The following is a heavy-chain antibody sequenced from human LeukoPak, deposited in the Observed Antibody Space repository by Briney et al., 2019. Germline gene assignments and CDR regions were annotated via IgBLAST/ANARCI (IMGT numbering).Heavy chain of an antibody. Sequence: GGSLRLSCAASGFTFSSYWIGWFRQAPGRGLEWVANIKEDGSEKNYVDSVKGRFSISRDNAENSLYLQMNSLRVEDTAMYYCARVGAGGGNYFRSYYDRWGQGTLVTVSS. CDR1: GFTFSSYW. CDR3: ARVGAGGGNYFRSYYDR. V-gene: IGHV3-7*01. D-gene: IGHD2/OR15-2a*01. CDR2: IKEDGSEK. J-gene: IGHJ4*02.